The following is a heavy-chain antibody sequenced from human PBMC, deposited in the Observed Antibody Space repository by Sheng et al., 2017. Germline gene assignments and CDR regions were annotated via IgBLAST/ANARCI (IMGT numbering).Heavy chain of an antibody. CDR1: GGSISSSSYY. Sequence: QLQLQESGPGLVKPSETLSLTCTVSGGSISSSSYYWGWIRQPPGKGLEWIGSIYYSGSTYYNPSLKSRVTISVDTSKNQFSLKLSSVTAADTAVYYCASSFSSKVFDIWGQGTMVTVSS. J-gene: IGHJ3*02. D-gene: IGHD6-6*01. CDR2: IYYSGST. CDR3: ASSFSSKVFDI. V-gene: IGHV4-39*07.